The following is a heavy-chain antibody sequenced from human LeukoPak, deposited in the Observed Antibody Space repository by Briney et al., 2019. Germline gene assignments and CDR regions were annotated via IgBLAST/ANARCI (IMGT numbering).Heavy chain of an antibody. CDR3: ASAGYDTAMAH. D-gene: IGHD5-18*01. J-gene: IGHJ4*02. V-gene: IGHV4-59*08. CDR2: IYYSGST. CDR1: GGSISSYY. Sequence: KPSETLSLTCTVSGGSISSYYWSWIRQPPGKGLEWIGYIYYSGSTNYNPSLKSRVTISVDTSKNQFSLKLSSVTAADTAVYYCASAGYDTAMAHWGQGTLVTVSS.